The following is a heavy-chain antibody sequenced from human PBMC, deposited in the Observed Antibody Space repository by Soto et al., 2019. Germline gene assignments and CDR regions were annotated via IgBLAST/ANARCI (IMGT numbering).Heavy chain of an antibody. CDR1: GFTFTSSA. CDR3: AAGATVTTYYYSGMDV. D-gene: IGHD4-4*01. V-gene: IGHV1-58*01. CDR2: IVVGSGNT. J-gene: IGHJ6*04. Sequence: SVKVSCKASGFTFTSSAVQWVRQARGQRLEWIGWIVVGSGNTNYAQKFQERVTITRDMSTSTAYMELSSLRSEDTAVYYCAAGATVTTYYYSGMDVWGKGTTVTVSS.